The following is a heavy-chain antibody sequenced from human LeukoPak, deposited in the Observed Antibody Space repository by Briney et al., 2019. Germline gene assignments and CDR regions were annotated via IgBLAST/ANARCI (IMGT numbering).Heavy chain of an antibody. V-gene: IGHV3-64D*09. CDR1: GVSFSNDA. D-gene: IGHD6-19*01. J-gene: IGHJ3*01. CDR3: VKDRSAHWLANDAFDL. Sequence: GGSLRLSCSASGVSFSNDAMHWVPQAPGEGLEYVSAFISNGGSTYYAESVKGRFTISRDNSKNTLYLKMSSLRAEDTAVYYCVKDRSAHWLANDAFDLWGQGTMVTVCS. CDR2: FISNGGST.